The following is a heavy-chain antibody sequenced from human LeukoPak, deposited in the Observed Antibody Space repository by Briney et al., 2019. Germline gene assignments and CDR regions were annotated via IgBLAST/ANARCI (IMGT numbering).Heavy chain of an antibody. J-gene: IGHJ6*03. V-gene: IGHV4-59*01. CDR1: GGSISSYY. Sequence: PSETLSLTCTVSGGSISSYYWSWIRQPPGKGLEWIGYIYYSGSTNYNPSLKSRVTISVDTSKNQFSLKLSSVTAADTAVYYCARGLRYSYGLRGYYYYYMDVWGKGTTVTVSS. CDR2: IYYSGST. CDR3: ARGLRYSYGLRGYYYYYMDV. D-gene: IGHD5-18*01.